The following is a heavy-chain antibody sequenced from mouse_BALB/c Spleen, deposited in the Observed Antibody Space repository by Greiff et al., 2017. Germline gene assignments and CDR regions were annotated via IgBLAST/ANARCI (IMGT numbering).Heavy chain of an antibody. J-gene: IGHJ4*01. CDR2: IRNKANGYTT. D-gene: IGHD2-14*01. CDR1: GFTFTDYY. V-gene: IGHV7-3*02. Sequence: EVMLVESGGGLVQPGGSLRLSCATSGFTFTDYYMSWVRQPPGKALEWLGFIRNKANGYTTEYSASVKGRFTISRDNSQSILYLQMNTLRAEDSATYYCASYYRYGGDYWGQGTSVTVSS. CDR3: ASYYRYGGDY.